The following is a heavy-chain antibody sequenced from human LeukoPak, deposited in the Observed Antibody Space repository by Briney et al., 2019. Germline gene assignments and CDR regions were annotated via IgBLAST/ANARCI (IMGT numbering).Heavy chain of an antibody. J-gene: IGHJ3*02. Sequence: GGSLRLSCAASGFTYSSYSMNWVRQAPGKGLEWVSSISSSSSYIYYADSVKGRFTISRDNAKNSLYLQMNSLRAEDTAVYYCAVIAVAGVAHAFDIWGQGTMVTVSS. CDR3: AVIAVAGVAHAFDI. D-gene: IGHD6-19*01. V-gene: IGHV3-21*01. CDR1: GFTYSSYS. CDR2: ISSSSSYI.